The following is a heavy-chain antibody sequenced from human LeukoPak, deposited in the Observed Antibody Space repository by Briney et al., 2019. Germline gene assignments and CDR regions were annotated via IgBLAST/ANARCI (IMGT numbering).Heavy chain of an antibody. D-gene: IGHD1-26*01. V-gene: IGHV3-48*02. CDR3: ARVRGATLSYHYFDY. Sequence: GGSLRHSCAASGFSFSSYSMNWVRQAPGKGLEWVSFIIGSGDLIYYADSVKGRFTISRDNAKNSLYLQMNSLRDEDTAVYYCARVRGATLSYHYFDYWGQGALVTVSS. CDR1: GFSFSSYS. J-gene: IGHJ4*02. CDR2: IIGSGDLI.